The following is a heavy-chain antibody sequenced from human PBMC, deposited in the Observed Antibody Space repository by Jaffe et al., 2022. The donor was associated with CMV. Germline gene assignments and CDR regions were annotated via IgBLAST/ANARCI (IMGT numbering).Heavy chain of an antibody. Sequence: QVQLQESGPALVKPSETLSLTCTVSGASIRRYCCNWIRQPPGKGLEWIGYICDTGSTNYNPSLKSRVTMSVDTSKNQFSLKVSSVTAADTAVYFCAREPNNGYTGDVDFWGQGTLVTVSS. J-gene: IGHJ4*02. CDR2: ICDTGST. CDR1: GASIRRYC. V-gene: IGHV4-59*01. D-gene: IGHD2-2*02. CDR3: AREPNNGYTGDVDF.